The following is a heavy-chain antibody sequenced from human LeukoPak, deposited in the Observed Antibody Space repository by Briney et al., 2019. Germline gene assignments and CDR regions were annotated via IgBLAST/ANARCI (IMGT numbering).Heavy chain of an antibody. CDR2: IFTSGSA. CDR3: ARLDCSSTSCFSPFDY. Sequence: SETLSLTCTVSVGSISKYYLSWSREPAGKRLEWIGRIFTSGSATSSSSLKSRVTMSVDTSKNQFSLKLSSVTAADTAVYYCARLDCSSTSCFSPFDYWGQGTLVTVSS. CDR1: VGSISKYY. V-gene: IGHV4-4*07. D-gene: IGHD2-2*01. J-gene: IGHJ4*02.